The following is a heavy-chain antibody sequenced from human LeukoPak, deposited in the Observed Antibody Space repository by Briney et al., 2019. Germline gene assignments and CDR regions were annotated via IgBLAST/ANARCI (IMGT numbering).Heavy chain of an antibody. D-gene: IGHD6-13*01. J-gene: IGHJ4*02. V-gene: IGHV4-59*01. CDR2: IYYSGST. Sequence: SETLSLTCTVSGGSISSYYWSWIRQPPGKGLEWIGYIYYSGSTNYNPSLKSRVTISVDTSKNQFSLKLSSVTAADTAVYYCARDRQQLVFDYWGQGTLVTVSS. CDR1: GGSISSYY. CDR3: ARDRQQLVFDY.